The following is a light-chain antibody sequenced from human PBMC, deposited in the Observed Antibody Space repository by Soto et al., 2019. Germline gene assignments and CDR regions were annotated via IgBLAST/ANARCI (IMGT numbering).Light chain of an antibody. CDR1: SSDVGAYNY. J-gene: IGLJ1*01. CDR3: CSYADNYSYV. Sequence: SGLTQPRSVSGSPGQSVTIAGTGTSSDVGAYNYVSWYQQHPGKAPKLMTYDVSKRPSGVPDRFSGSKSGNTASLTISGLQAEDEADYYCCSYADNYSYVFGTGTKVTVL. V-gene: IGLV2-11*01. CDR2: DVS.